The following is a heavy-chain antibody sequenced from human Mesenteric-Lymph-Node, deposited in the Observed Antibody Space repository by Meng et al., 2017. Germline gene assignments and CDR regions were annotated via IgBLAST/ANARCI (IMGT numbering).Heavy chain of an antibody. CDR2: TRNKANSYTT. D-gene: IGHD6-13*01. J-gene: IGHJ4*02. V-gene: IGHV3-72*01. Sequence: GESLKISCAASGFTFSDHYMDWVRQAPGKGLEWVGRTRNKANSYTTEYAASVKGRFIISRDKAKNSLYLQMNSLRAEDTAVYYWAEHNTYSSRWYSPGGGDYWGQGTLVTVSS. CDR1: GFTFSDHY. CDR3: AEHNTYSSRWYSPGGGDY.